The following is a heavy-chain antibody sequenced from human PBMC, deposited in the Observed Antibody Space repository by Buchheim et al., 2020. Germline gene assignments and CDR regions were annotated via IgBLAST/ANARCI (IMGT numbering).Heavy chain of an antibody. CDR3: ARVHKVVVAATVFKYFDL. CDR2: IYYSGST. Sequence: QLQLQESGPGLVKPSETLSLTCTVSGGSISGSSHYWGWIRQPPGRGLEWIGSIYYSGSTYYNPSLKSRVTISVDTSKNQFSLKLSSVTAADTAVYYCARVHKVVVAATVFKYFDLWGRGTL. CDR1: GGSISGSSHY. V-gene: IGHV4-39*07. D-gene: IGHD2-15*01. J-gene: IGHJ2*01.